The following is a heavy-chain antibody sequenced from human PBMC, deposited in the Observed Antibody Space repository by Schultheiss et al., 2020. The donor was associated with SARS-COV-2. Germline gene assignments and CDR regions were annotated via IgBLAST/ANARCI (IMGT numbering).Heavy chain of an antibody. V-gene: IGHV4-38-2*02. CDR3: ARDGERSGWYLPPYYFDY. CDR2: IYTSGST. Sequence: SETLSLTCTVSGYSISSGYYWGWIRQPPGKGLEWIGRIYTSGSTNYNPSLKSRVTISVDTSKNQFSLKLSSVTAADTAVYYCARDGERSGWYLPPYYFDYWGQGTLVTVSS. D-gene: IGHD6-19*01. J-gene: IGHJ4*02. CDR1: GYSISSGYY.